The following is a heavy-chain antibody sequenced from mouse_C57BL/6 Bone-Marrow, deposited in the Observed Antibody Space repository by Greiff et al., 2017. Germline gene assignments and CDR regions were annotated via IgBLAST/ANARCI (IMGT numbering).Heavy chain of an antibody. CDR2: INPSSGYT. V-gene: IGHV1-7*01. CDR3: ASVPYGSPHFDY. J-gene: IGHJ2*01. CDR1: GYTFTSYW. Sequence: VQLQQSGAELAKPGASVKLSCKASGYTFTSYWMHWVKQRPGQGLEWIGYINPSSGYTKYNQKFKDKATLTAEKSSSTAYLQLSSLTYEDSAVYYCASVPYGSPHFDYWGQGTTLTVSS. D-gene: IGHD1-1*01.